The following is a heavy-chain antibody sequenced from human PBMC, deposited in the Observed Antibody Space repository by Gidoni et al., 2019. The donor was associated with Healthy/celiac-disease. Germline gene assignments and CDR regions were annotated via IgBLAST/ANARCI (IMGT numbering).Heavy chain of an antibody. CDR1: GFTFRRYA. D-gene: IGHD1-26*01. V-gene: IGHV3-23*01. J-gene: IGHJ4*02. CDR3: AKDQEDPESGSYHLDY. CDR2: MSGSGGRT. Sequence: EVQLLESGGGLVQPGGSLRLSCAASGFTFRRYAKRWVRQAPGKGLEGVAAMSGSGGRTYYADDVKGRFTISRDKTKNTRYLQMNSLRAEDTAVYYCAKDQEDPESGSYHLDYWGQGTLVTVSS.